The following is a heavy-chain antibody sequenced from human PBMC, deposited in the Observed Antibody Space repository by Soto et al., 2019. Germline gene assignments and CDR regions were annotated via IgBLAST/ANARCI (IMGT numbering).Heavy chain of an antibody. J-gene: IGHJ4*02. V-gene: IGHV3-30*18. Sequence: GGPLRLSCAVSGFTFSGYGMHWVRQAPGKGLEWVAVISYDGSIKYFADSVKGRFTISRDNSKDTLYLQMNSLRAEDTAVYYCAKDSTPMVYATYYFDYWGQGT. CDR3: AKDSTPMVYATYYFDY. D-gene: IGHD2-8*01. CDR1: GFTFSGYG. CDR2: ISYDGSIK.